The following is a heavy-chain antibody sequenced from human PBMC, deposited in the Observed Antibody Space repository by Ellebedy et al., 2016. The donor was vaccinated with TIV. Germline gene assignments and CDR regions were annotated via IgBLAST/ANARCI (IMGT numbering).Heavy chain of an antibody. CDR2: IYYSGST. D-gene: IGHD5-18*01. J-gene: IGHJ4*02. V-gene: IGHV4-30-4*01. CDR3: ARSKSSGYGLADN. Sequence: SETLSLXXTVSGGSISTSDYYWSWIRQPPGKGLEWIGYIYYSGSTYYNPSLKSRVTISVDTSKNQFSLKLRSVTAADTAVYYCARSKSSGYGLADNWGQGTLVTVAS. CDR1: GGSISTSDYY.